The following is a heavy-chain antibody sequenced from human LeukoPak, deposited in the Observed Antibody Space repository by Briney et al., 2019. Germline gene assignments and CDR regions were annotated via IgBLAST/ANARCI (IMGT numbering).Heavy chain of an antibody. CDR1: GFTFSSYG. V-gene: IGHV3-30*18. J-gene: IGHJ4*02. D-gene: IGHD3-16*01. CDR3: AKSPSIGAYGY. CDR2: ISYDGSNK. Sequence: PGGSLRLSCAASGFTFSSYGMHWVRQAPGKGLEWVAVISYDGSNKYYADSVKGRFTISRDNSKNTLYLQMNSLRAEDTAVYYCAKSPSIGAYGYWGQGTLVTVSS.